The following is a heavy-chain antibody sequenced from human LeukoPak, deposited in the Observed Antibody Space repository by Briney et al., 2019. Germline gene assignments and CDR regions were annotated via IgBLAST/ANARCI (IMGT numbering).Heavy chain of an antibody. CDR2: ISGSGGST. CDR3: AKDWGLVVVPAARYYMDV. V-gene: IGHV3-23*01. Sequence: GGSLRLSCAASGFTFSSYCMSWVRQAPGKGLEWVSAISGSGGSTYYADSVKGRFTIARDNSKNTLYLQMNSLRAEDTAVYYCAKDWGLVVVPAARYYMDVWGKGTTVTISS. CDR1: GFTFSSYC. D-gene: IGHD2-2*01. J-gene: IGHJ6*03.